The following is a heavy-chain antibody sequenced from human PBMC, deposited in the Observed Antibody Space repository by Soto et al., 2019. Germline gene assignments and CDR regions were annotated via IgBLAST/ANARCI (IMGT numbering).Heavy chain of an antibody. CDR1: GFTFSTYA. Sequence: EVQLLESGGGLVQPGGSLRLSCAASGFTFSTYAMSWVRQAPGKGLEWVSTITTSGGNTYYADSVQGRFTISRDNSKNTRYLQMNSLRAEDTAVYYCAGRYCTYGVCYTNYYYYIDVWGKGTTVTVSS. CDR3: AGRYCTYGVCYTNYYYYIDV. D-gene: IGHD2-8*01. J-gene: IGHJ6*03. V-gene: IGHV3-23*01. CDR2: ITTSGGNT.